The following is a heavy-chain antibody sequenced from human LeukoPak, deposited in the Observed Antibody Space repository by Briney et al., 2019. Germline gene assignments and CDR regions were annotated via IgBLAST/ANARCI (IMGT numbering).Heavy chain of an antibody. D-gene: IGHD1-26*01. CDR3: ARGLPSPSDQYYMDF. J-gene: IGHJ6*03. CDR1: GYTFTGYY. CDR2: INPNSGGT. Sequence: GASVKVSCKASGYTFTGYYIHWVRQAPGQGLEWMGWINPNSGGTNFAQNFQGRVTMTRDTSIGTAYMELSRLTSDDTAIYYCARGLPSPSDQYYMDFWGKGTTVTVSS. V-gene: IGHV1-2*02.